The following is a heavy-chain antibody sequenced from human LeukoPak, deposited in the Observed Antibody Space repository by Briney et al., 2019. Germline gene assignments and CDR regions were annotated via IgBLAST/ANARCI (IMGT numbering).Heavy chain of an antibody. CDR3: ARVRYLDWLLPFDY. J-gene: IGHJ4*02. CDR1: GFTFSSYE. Sequence: PGGSLRLSCAASGFTFSSYEMNWVRQAPGKGLEWVSYISSSGSTIYYAGSVKGRFTISRDNAKNSLYLQMNSLRAEDTAVYYCARVRYLDWLLPFDYWGQGTLVTVSS. CDR2: ISSSGSTI. D-gene: IGHD3-9*01. V-gene: IGHV3-48*03.